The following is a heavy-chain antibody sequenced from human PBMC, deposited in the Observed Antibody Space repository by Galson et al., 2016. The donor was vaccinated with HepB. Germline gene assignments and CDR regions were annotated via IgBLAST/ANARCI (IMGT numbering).Heavy chain of an antibody. D-gene: IGHD4-23*01. V-gene: IGHV1-69*04. CDR3: AIDGADYGGNGNWFDP. Sequence: SVKVSCKASGDTFDNYAVSWVRQAPGQGLEWMGRIIPILGITNYAQKFQDRVTITPDKSTTTAYMELSSLTSDDTAFSYCAIDGADYGGNGNWFDPWGQGTLVTVSS. CDR2: IIPILGIT. J-gene: IGHJ5*02. CDR1: GDTFDNYA.